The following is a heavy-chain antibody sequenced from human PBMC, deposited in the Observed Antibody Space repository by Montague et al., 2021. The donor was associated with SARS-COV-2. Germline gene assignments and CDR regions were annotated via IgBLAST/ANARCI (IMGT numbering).Heavy chain of an antibody. Sequence: SETLSPTCTVSGFSIGSGDYRGWIRQPPGKGLEWIGSIYDSGTTXYNPSRQSRLTMPIDTSTNQFSLRLTSVTAADTAVFFCVREKAGGLRNVFDIWGQGTTVAVSS. V-gene: IGHV4-38-2*02. CDR3: VREKAGGLRNVFDI. CDR1: GFSIGSGDY. J-gene: IGHJ3*02. CDR2: IYDSGTT.